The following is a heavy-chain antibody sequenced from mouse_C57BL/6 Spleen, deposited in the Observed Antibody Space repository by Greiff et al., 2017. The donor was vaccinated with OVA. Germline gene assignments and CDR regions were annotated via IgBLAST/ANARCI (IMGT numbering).Heavy chain of an antibody. CDR2: IYPGDGDT. V-gene: IGHV1-82*01. D-gene: IGHD3-2*02. Sequence: VKLMESGPELVKPGASVKISCKASGYAFSSSWMNWVKQRPGKGLEWIGRIYPGDGDTNYNGKFKGKATLTADKSSSTAYMQLSSLTSEDSAVYFCARDSSGYVYAMDYWGQGTSVTVSS. J-gene: IGHJ4*01. CDR3: ARDSSGYVYAMDY. CDR1: GYAFSSSW.